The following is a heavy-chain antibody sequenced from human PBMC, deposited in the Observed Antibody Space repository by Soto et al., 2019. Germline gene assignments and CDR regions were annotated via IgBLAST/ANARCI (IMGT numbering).Heavy chain of an antibody. CDR2: MNPNSGNT. CDR3: AREVGSGSSQGPRFDY. Sequence: QVQLVQSGAEVKKPGASVKVSCKASGYTFTSYDINWVRQATGQGLEWMGWMNPNSGNTGYAQKFQGRVTMTRNTSISTAYMELSSLRSEDTAVYYWAREVGSGSSQGPRFDYWGQGTLVTVSS. V-gene: IGHV1-8*01. CDR1: GYTFTSYD. D-gene: IGHD1-26*01. J-gene: IGHJ4*02.